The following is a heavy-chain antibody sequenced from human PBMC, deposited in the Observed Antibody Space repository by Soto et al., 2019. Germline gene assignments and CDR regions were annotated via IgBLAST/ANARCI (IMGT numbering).Heavy chain of an antibody. CDR3: AKATREWEIPYYYYYYGMDV. V-gene: IGHV3-23*01. CDR1: GFTFSRYA. D-gene: IGHD1-26*01. Sequence: GGSLRLSCAASGFTFSRYAMSWVRQAPGKWVEGVSAISGSGGSTYYADSVKGRFTISRDNSKNTLYLQMNSLRAEDTAVYYSAKATREWEIPYYYYYYGMDVWGQGITVTVSS. CDR2: ISGSGGST. J-gene: IGHJ6*02.